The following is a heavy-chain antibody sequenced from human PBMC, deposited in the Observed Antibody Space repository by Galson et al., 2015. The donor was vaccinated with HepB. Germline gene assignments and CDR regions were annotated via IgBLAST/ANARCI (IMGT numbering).Heavy chain of an antibody. J-gene: IGHJ4*02. D-gene: IGHD4-11*01. V-gene: IGHV3-74*01. CDR3: VRGAPIYSHLLY. CDR1: GFTFSNDW. CDR2: IKRDGTEI. Sequence: SLRLSCATSGFTFSNDWMTWVRQVPGKGLEWVSRIKRDGTEINYADFVKGRFTISRGNGKNTLYLQMNNLRGEDTAVYYCVRGAPIYSHLLYWGQGTLVTVSS.